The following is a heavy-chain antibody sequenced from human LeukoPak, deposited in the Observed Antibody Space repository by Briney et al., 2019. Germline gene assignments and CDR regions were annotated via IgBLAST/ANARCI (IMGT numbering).Heavy chain of an antibody. CDR3: AELGITMIGGV. V-gene: IGHV3-30*02. CDR2: IRYDGGNI. D-gene: IGHD3-10*02. CDR1: GFTFSSYG. Sequence: GGSLRLSCAASGFTFSSYGMHWVRQAPGKGLEWVAFIRYDGGNIYYADSVKGRFTISRDNSKNTLYLQMNSLRAEVTAVYYCAELGITMIGGVWGKGTTVTISS. J-gene: IGHJ6*04.